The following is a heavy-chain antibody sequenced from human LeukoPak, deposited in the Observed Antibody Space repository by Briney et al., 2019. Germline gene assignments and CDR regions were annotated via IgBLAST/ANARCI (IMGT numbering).Heavy chain of an antibody. CDR1: GFTFSDYY. CDR3: ASSSSSAGSGTCYHFDY. D-gene: IGHD3-10*01. Sequence: GGSLRLSCAASGFTFSDYYMSWIRQAPAKGLEWVSYISSSGSYTNYADSVKGRFTISRDNAKNSLYLQMNSLRAEDTAVYYCASSSSSAGSGTCYHFDYWGQGTLVTVSS. V-gene: IGHV3-11*06. J-gene: IGHJ4*02. CDR2: ISSSGSYT.